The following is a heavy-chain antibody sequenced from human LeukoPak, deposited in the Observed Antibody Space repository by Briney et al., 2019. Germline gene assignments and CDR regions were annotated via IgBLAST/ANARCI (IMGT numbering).Heavy chain of an antibody. CDR2: INHSGST. CDR1: GGSISSFY. J-gene: IGHJ4*02. V-gene: IGHV4-34*01. D-gene: IGHD5-12*01. CDR3: ARVPQPEYGGYGDY. Sequence: PSETLSLTCTVSGGSISSFYWSWIRQPPGKGLEWIGEINHSGSTNYNPSLKGRVTISVDTSKNQFSLKLSSVTAADTAVYYCARVPQPEYGGYGDYWGQGTLVTVSS.